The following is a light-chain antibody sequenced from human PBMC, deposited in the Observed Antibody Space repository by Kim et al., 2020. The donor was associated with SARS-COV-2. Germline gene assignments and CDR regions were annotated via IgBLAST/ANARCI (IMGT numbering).Light chain of an antibody. Sequence: WSPGERATLACRASQSVSSTYLAWYQQKPGQAPRLLIYGASSRAAGVPDRISGSGSGTDFTLTISRLEPEDFAVYYCQHYGTSLYTFGPGTKLEI. CDR2: GAS. CDR3: QHYGTSLYT. J-gene: IGKJ2*01. CDR1: QSVSSTY. V-gene: IGKV3-20*01.